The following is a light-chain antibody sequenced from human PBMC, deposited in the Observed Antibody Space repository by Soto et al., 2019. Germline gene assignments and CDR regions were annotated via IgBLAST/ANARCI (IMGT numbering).Light chain of an antibody. J-gene: IGKJ3*01. V-gene: IGKV1-9*01. CDR3: QQLNSYTS. CDR1: QDISSY. Sequence: DIQLTQSPSFLSASVGDRVTITCRSSQDISSYLAWYQQKPGKAPKLLIYAASTLQSGVPSRFSGSGSGTEFPLTISTLQPEDFATYYCQQLNSYTSFGPGTKVDIK. CDR2: AAS.